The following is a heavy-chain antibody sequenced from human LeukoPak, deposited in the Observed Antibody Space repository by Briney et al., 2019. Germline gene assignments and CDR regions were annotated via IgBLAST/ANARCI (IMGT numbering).Heavy chain of an antibody. CDR2: INHSGST. J-gene: IGHJ4*02. V-gene: IGHV4-34*01. CDR3: ARGIAPDY. CDR1: GGDVSRYY. D-gene: IGHD3-22*01. Sequence: PSETVSLTCTVSGGDVSRYYWSWIRQPPGKGLEWIGEINHSGSTNYNPSLKSRVTISVDTSKNQFSLKLSSVTAADTAVYYCARGIAPDYWGQGTLVTVSS.